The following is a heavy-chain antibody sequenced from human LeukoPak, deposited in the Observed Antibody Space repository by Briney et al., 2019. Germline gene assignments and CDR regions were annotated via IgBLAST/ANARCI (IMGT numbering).Heavy chain of an antibody. CDR1: GFTFSSYS. V-gene: IGHV3-21*01. D-gene: IGHD3-10*01. Sequence: PGGSLRLSCAASGFTFSSYSMNWVRQAPGKGLEWVSSISSSSSYIYYAGSVKGRFTISRDNAKNSLYLQMNSLRAEDTAVYYCARGSMVRGVNSFFDYWGQGTLVTVSS. J-gene: IGHJ4*02. CDR2: ISSSSSYI. CDR3: ARGSMVRGVNSFFDY.